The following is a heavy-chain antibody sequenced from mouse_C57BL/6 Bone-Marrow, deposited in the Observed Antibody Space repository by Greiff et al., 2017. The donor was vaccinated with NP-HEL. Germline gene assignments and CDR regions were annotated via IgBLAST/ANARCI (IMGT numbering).Heavy chain of an antibody. Sequence: QVQLQQSGPELARPWASVKISCQAFYTFSRRVHFAIRDTNYWMQWVKQRPGQGLEWIGAIYPGNGDTSYNQKFKGKATLTEDKASSTAYRQLSRLTSEDAAVYYCAWRVFITTVPNYFDDWGQGTTLTVSS. CDR1: YTFSRRVH. CDR2: GQGLEWIG. CDR3: SEDAAVYYCAWRVFITTVPNYFDD. J-gene: IGHJ2*01. D-gene: IGHD1-1*01. V-gene: IGHV1-87*01.